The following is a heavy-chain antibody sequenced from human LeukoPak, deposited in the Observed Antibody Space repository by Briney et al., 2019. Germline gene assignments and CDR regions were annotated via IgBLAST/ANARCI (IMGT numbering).Heavy chain of an antibody. V-gene: IGHV1-24*01. CDR2: FDPEDGET. J-gene: IGHJ4*02. Sequence: ASVKVSCKVSGYTLTELSVHWVRQAPGKGLEWMGGFDPEDGETICAQKFQGRVTMTEDTSTDTAYMELSSLRSEDTAVYYCVTDRGPYYYDSSDPTAYWGQGTLVTVSS. CDR3: VTDRGPYYYDSSDPTAY. CDR1: GYTLTELS. D-gene: IGHD3-22*01.